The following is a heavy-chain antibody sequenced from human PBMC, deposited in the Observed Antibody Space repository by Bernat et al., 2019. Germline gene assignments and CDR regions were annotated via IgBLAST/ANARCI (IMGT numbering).Heavy chain of an antibody. CDR1: GFTFSSYA. CDR3: AREQWLVLDY. V-gene: IGHV3-30-3*01. D-gene: IGHD6-19*01. Sequence: QVQLVESGGGVVQPGRSLRLSCAASGFTFSSYAMHWVRQAPGKGLEWVAVIPYDGSNKYYADSVKGRFTISRDNSKNTLYLQMNSLRAEDTAVYYCAREQWLVLDYWGQGTLVTVSS. CDR2: IPYDGSNK. J-gene: IGHJ4*02.